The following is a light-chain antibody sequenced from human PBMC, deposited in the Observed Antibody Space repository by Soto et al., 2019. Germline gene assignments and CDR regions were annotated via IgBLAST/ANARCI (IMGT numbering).Light chain of an antibody. J-gene: IGKJ5*01. CDR1: QGISSW. V-gene: IGKV1-12*01. CDR2: AAS. CDR3: QQANSIPPIT. Sequence: DIQMSMSLSTLSAFVGDIVTSTCRSSQGISSWLAWYQQKPGKAPKLLIYAASSLQSGVPSRFSGSGSGTDFTLTISSLQPEDFAAHYCQQANSIPPITFGQGTRLE.